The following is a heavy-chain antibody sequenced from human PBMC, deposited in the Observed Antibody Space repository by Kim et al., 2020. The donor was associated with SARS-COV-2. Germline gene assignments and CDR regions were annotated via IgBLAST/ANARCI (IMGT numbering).Heavy chain of an antibody. CDR2: YDAGLK. V-gene: IGHV3-30*01. CDR3: GSGIPGT. Sequence: YDAGLKFYADSLKGRLSVSRDNTKNSVYLQIDSLRPDDTAVYFCGSGIPGTWGQGTRITVSS. J-gene: IGHJ5*02. D-gene: IGHD2-15*01.